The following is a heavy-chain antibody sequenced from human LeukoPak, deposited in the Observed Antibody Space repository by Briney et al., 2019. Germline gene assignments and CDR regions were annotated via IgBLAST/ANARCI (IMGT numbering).Heavy chain of an antibody. CDR3: ARLVTMVRGPYVYYYYGMDV. J-gene: IGHJ6*04. D-gene: IGHD3-10*01. Sequence: SQTLSLTCGISGDSVSRSSAAGKWSRQSRSRGLELLGRTYYRSKWYNDYAVSVKSRITINPDTSKNQFSLQLNSVTPEDTAVYYCARLVTMVRGPYVYYYYGMDVWGKGTTVTVSS. V-gene: IGHV6-1*01. CDR2: TYYRSKWYN. CDR1: GDSVSRSSAA.